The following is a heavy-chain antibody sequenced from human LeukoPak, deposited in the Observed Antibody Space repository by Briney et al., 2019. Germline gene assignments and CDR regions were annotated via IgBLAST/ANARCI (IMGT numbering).Heavy chain of an antibody. CDR2: IHTSGST. D-gene: IGHD5-18*01. J-gene: IGHJ6*03. Sequence: SETLSLTCTVSGGSISTYYWGWIRQPPGKGLEWIGYIHTSGSTDYNPSLKSRVTISVDTSKNQFSLKVRSVTAADTAVDYCSRQGLDTADCCYMDVRGKGTTVTVSS. V-gene: IGHV4-4*09. CDR1: GGSISTYY. CDR3: SRQGLDTADCCYMDV.